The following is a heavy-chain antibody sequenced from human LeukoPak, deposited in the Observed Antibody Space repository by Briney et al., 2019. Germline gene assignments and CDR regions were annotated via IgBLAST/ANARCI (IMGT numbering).Heavy chain of an antibody. Sequence: GGSLRLSCAASGFTFSSYWMTWVRQAPGKGLEWVANIKQDESEKYYVDSVKSRFTISRDNAKNSLYLQMNSLRVEDTAVYYCASAAATHQWAIDIWGQGTMVAVSS. V-gene: IGHV3-7*01. CDR1: GFTFSSYW. CDR3: ASAAATHQWAIDI. CDR2: IKQDESEK. J-gene: IGHJ3*02. D-gene: IGHD6-13*01.